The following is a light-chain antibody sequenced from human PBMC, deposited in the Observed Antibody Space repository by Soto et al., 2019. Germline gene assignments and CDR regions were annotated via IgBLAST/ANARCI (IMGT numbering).Light chain of an antibody. CDR1: QSVSSTY. CDR3: QQYGGSRWT. J-gene: IGKJ1*01. Sequence: EIVLTQSPGTLSLSPGERATLSCRASQSVSSTYLAWYQQKPGQAPRLLIYGASKRATGIPDRFSGSGSGTDFTLTISRLEPEDFAVYYCQQYGGSRWTFAQGTRVDI. V-gene: IGKV3-20*01. CDR2: GAS.